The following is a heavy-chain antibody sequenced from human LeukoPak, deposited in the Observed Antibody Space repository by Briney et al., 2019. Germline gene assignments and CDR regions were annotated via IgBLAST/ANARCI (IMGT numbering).Heavy chain of an antibody. Sequence: PSETLSLTCTVSGGSISSSSYYWGWIRQPPGKGLEWIGSIYYSGSTYYNPSLKSRVTISVDTSKNQFSLKLSSVTAADTAVYYCARDAPREWELRAFDIWGQGTMVTVSS. J-gene: IGHJ3*02. V-gene: IGHV4-39*02. CDR1: GGSISSSSYY. D-gene: IGHD1-26*01. CDR3: ARDAPREWELRAFDI. CDR2: IYYSGST.